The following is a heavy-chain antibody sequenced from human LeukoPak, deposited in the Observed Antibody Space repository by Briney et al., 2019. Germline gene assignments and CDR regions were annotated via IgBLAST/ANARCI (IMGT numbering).Heavy chain of an antibody. D-gene: IGHD3-22*01. Sequence: ASVKVSCKASGYTFTSYGISWVRQAPGQGLEWMGWISAYNGNTNYAQKLQGRVTMTTDTSTSTAYVELRSLRSDDTAVYYCAREWERYYYDSSGENAFDIWGQGTMVTVSS. CDR2: ISAYNGNT. J-gene: IGHJ3*02. CDR3: AREWERYYYDSSGENAFDI. V-gene: IGHV1-18*01. CDR1: GYTFTSYG.